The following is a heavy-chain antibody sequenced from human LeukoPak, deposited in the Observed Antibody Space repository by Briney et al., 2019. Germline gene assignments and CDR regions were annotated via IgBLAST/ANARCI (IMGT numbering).Heavy chain of an antibody. D-gene: IGHD5-12*01. J-gene: IGHJ3*02. V-gene: IGHV1-46*01. Sequence: ASXXVXCKASGSTITSYYMHWLRQAPGQGLEWMGIINPSGGGTNYAQKFQGRVTITADESTSTAYMELSSLRSEDTAVYYCAREEGGYIGKDAFDIWGQGTMVTVSS. CDR1: GSTITSYY. CDR2: INPSGGGT. CDR3: AREEGGYIGKDAFDI.